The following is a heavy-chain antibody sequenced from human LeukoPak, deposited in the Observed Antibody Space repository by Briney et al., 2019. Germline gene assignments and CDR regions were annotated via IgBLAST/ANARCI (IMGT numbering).Heavy chain of an antibody. CDR2: ISGGGGST. J-gene: IGHJ4*02. Sequence: QSGGSLRLSCAASGFTSSNYAMSWVRQAPGKGLEWVSTISGGGGSTYYADSVKGRFTISRDNSKNTLYLQMNTLRAEDTAVYYCAKEFRANYGDYLWDYWGQGTLVTVSS. V-gene: IGHV3-23*01. CDR3: AKEFRANYGDYLWDY. CDR1: GFTSSNYA. D-gene: IGHD4-17*01.